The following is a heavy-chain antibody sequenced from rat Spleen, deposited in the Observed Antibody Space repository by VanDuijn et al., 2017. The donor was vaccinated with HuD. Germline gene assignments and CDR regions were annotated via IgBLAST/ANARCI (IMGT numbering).Heavy chain of an antibody. Sequence: EVQLVESGGGLVQPGRSLKLSCVASGFTFNNYWMTWIRQAPGKGLEWVATISYDGSSTYYRDSVKGRFTISRDNAKSTLYLQMDSLRSEDTATYYCTRHFSPADYWGQGTLVTVSS. CDR2: ISYDGSST. J-gene: IGHJ3*01. V-gene: IGHV5-31*01. CDR1: GFTFNNYW. CDR3: TRHFSPADY. D-gene: IGHD1-3*01.